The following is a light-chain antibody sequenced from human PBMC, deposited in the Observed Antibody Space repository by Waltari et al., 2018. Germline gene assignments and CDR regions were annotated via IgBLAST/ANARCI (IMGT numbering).Light chain of an antibody. V-gene: IGLV2-8*01. CDR1: SADVGAYDY. CDR3: SSYAGINDFV. Sequence: QSALTQPPSASGSPGQSVTISCSGTSADVGAYDYVSWYQQHPCQAPKCIISEVSKRPSGAPDRISGSKSGNTASLTISGLQAEDEADYYCSSYAGINDFVFGTGTKVTVL. J-gene: IGLJ1*01. CDR2: EVS.